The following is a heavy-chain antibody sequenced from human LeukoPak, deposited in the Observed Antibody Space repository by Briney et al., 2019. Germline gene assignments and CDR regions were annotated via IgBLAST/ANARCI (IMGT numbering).Heavy chain of an antibody. CDR2: IYNSEST. CDR1: GGSISTNY. CDR3: ARGRIWSGHYTTWFDP. Sequence: PSETLSLTCTLSGGSISTNYWSWIRQPPGKGLEWIGYIYNSESTNYNPSLKSRVTISLDTSKNQFPLKLSSVTAADTAVYYCARGRIWSGHYTTWFDPWGQGTLVTVSS. D-gene: IGHD3-3*01. V-gene: IGHV4-59*01. J-gene: IGHJ5*02.